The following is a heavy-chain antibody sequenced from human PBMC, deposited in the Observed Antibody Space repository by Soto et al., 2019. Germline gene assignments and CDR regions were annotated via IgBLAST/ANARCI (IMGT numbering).Heavy chain of an antibody. V-gene: IGHV3-15*01. J-gene: IGHJ4*02. D-gene: IGHD1-1*01. CDR3: TSNAAAKVETLSY. Sequence: GESLSLSCAASGFTFNNARLIWVRQAPGKGLDWVGRIDGGKTDFAAPVEGRFTFSRDDSRNTLFLQMNSLKTEDTGVYYCTSNAAAKVETLSYWGQGTLVTVSS. CDR2: IDGGKT. CDR1: GFTFNNAR.